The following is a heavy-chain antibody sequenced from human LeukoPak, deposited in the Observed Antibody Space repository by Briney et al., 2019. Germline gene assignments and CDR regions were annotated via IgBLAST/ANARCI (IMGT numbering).Heavy chain of an antibody. D-gene: IGHD4-11*01. CDR2: IYYSDNI. Sequence: SETLSLTCTVSGGSISSSSYYWGWIRQPPGKGLEWIGSIYYSDNIYYNPSLKSRVTISVDTSKNQFSLKLRSVTAADTAVYYCARGHSIEPYYYYYYMDVWGKGTTVTVSS. CDR3: ARGHSIEPYYYYYYMDV. J-gene: IGHJ6*03. CDR1: GGSISSSSYY. V-gene: IGHV4-39*07.